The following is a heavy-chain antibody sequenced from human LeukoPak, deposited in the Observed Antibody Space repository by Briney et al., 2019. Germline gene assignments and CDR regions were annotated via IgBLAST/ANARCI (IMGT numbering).Heavy chain of an antibody. V-gene: IGHV1-18*01. CDR2: ISAYNGNT. Sequence: ASVKVSCKASGYTFTSYGISWVRQAPGQGLEWMGWISAYNGNTNYAQKLQGRVTMTTDTSTSTVYMELRSLRSDDTAVYYCARVLERWLQFDDYWGQGTLVTVSS. D-gene: IGHD5-24*01. CDR1: GYTFTSYG. CDR3: ARVLERWLQFDDY. J-gene: IGHJ4*02.